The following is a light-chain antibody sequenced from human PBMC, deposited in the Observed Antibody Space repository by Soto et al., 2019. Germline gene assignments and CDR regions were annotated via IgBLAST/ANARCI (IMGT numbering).Light chain of an antibody. J-gene: IGKJ5*01. CDR3: MLGTRRQIT. CDR2: KVS. Sequence: MDRSRLSQRVSVDQPACLTCRKNKSRVYSDGIAYFSWFQQRPGRSPRRLIYKVSNRDSGVPARFSGSASGTGLAPKISWLNAQDVALYPSMLGTRRQITFCQGTRLEIK. CDR1: KSRVYSDGIAY. V-gene: IGKV2-30*01.